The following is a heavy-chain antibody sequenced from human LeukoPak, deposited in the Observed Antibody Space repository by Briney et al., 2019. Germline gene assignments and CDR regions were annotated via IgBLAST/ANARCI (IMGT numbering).Heavy chain of an antibody. CDR1: GFDLHTYE. CDR3: ARGDPHADL. Sequence: GGSLRLSCAASGFDLHTYEMNWVRQAPGKGLEWIADITISGHTKNYADSVRGRFTISRDSARTSLYLQMNSLRLEDTGVYFCARGDPHADLWGQGTLVTVSS. CDR2: ITISGHTK. J-gene: IGHJ5*02. V-gene: IGHV3-48*03.